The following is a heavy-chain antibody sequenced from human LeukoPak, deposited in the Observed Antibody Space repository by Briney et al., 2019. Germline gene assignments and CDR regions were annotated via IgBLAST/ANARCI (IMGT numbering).Heavy chain of an antibody. CDR1: GGSISSSSYY. CDR3: ARKPKDCSGGTCYWYYFDY. J-gene: IGHJ4*02. CDR2: IYYSGST. D-gene: IGHD2-15*01. V-gene: IGHV4-39*01. Sequence: SETLSLTCTVSGGSISSSSYYWGWIRQPPGKGLEWIGSIYYSGSTYYNPSLKSRVTISVDTSKNQFSLKLSSVTAADTAVYYCARKPKDCSGGTCYWYYFDYWGQGTLVTVSS.